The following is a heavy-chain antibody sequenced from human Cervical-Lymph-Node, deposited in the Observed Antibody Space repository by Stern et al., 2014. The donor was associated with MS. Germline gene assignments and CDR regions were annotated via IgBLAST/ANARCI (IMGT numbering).Heavy chain of an antibody. J-gene: IGHJ4*02. CDR2: ISSSLTYI. CDR3: AREEDNTYNFEH. Sequence: EVQLLESGGGLVKPGGSLRLSCVASGFSFRYYTMSWVRQAPGKGLEWVSSISSSLTYIYYADSLKGRFTISRDNAKNTLHLLMNSLRADDTAVYFCAREEDNTYNFEHWGQGTLVTVSS. V-gene: IGHV3-21*01. D-gene: IGHD5-18*01. CDR1: GFSFRYYT.